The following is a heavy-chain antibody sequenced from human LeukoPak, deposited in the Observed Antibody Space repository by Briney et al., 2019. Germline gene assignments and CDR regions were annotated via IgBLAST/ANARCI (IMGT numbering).Heavy chain of an antibody. D-gene: IGHD1-7*01. J-gene: IGHJ3*02. CDR3: ARGLNWNSTSKDAFDI. V-gene: IGHV1-69*04. CDR2: IIPILGIA. CDR1: GGTFSSYA. Sequence: GASVKVSCKASGGTFSSYAISWVRQAPGQGLEWMGRIIPILGIANYAQKFQGRVTITADKSTSTAYMELSSLRSEDTAVYYCARGLNWNSTSKDAFDIWGQGTMVTVSS.